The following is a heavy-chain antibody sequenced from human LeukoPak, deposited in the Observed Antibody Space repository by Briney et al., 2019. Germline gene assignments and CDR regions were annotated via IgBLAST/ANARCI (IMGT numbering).Heavy chain of an antibody. CDR1: GYTFTGYY. CDR2: IIPVFGTT. CDR3: ARVLMITFGGVTVTGAFDL. Sequence: SVKVSCKASGYTFTGYYMHWVRQAPGQGLEWMGRIIPVFGTTNYAQRFQGRVTITTDESTSTAYMELSSLRSEDTAMYYCARVLMITFGGVTVTGAFDLWGQGTMVTVSS. V-gene: IGHV1-69*05. D-gene: IGHD3-16*01. J-gene: IGHJ3*01.